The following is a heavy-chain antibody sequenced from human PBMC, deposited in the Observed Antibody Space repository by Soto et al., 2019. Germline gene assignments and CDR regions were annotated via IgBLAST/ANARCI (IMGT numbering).Heavy chain of an antibody. D-gene: IGHD3-16*01. Sequence: EVQLVESGGGLVQPGGSLRLSCGASGLAFSTSWMAWVSQAPGKGLEWVDELNPDGSVKTYVDAVRGRVTISRDNAKNSVYIQMNSLRVEDTAIYYCARDPYFGAIDYWCRGTLVTVSP. J-gene: IGHJ4*02. CDR3: ARDPYFGAIDY. V-gene: IGHV3-7*01. CDR1: GLAFSTSW. CDR2: LNPDGSVK.